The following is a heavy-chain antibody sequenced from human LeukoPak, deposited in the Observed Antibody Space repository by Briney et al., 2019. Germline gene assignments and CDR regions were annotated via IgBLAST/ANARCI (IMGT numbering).Heavy chain of an antibody. D-gene: IGHD1-1*01. Sequence: PSETLSLTCTVSGGSISTNNYYWGWIRQPPGKGLEWIGNIFYSGSTYYNPSLKSRVTISVDTSKNQFSLKLSSVTAADTAVYYCARVSWFPGTSYYYMDVWGKGTTVTVSS. J-gene: IGHJ6*03. CDR3: ARVSWFPGTSYYYMDV. CDR1: GGSISTNNYY. CDR2: IFYSGST. V-gene: IGHV4-39*07.